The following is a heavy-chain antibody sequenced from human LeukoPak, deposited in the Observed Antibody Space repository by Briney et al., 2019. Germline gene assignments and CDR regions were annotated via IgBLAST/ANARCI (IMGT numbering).Heavy chain of an antibody. CDR2: ISAYNGNT. CDR3: ARVDIVVGPGGMTRYYYYGMDV. Sequence: ASVTVSCKASGYTFTTYGISWVRQAPGQGLEWMGWISAYNGNTNYAQKLQGRVTMTTDTSTRTAYMELRSLRSDDTAVYYCARVDIVVGPGGMTRYYYYGMDVWGQGTTVTVSS. CDR1: GYTFTTYG. V-gene: IGHV1-18*01. J-gene: IGHJ6*02. D-gene: IGHD2-2*01.